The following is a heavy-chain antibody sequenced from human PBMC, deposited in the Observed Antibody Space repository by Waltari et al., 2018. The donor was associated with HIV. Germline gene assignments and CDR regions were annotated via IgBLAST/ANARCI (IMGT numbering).Heavy chain of an antibody. V-gene: IGHV4-39*07. CDR1: GGSISSSSYY. D-gene: IGHD3-22*01. CDR3: ARDGRDRYYYDSSGYYGWFDP. CDR2: IYYSGST. J-gene: IGHJ5*02. Sequence: QLQLQESGPGLVKPSETLSLTCTVSGGSISSSSYYWGWIRQPPGKGLEWIGSIYYSGSTYYNPSLKSRVTISVDTSKNQFSLKLSSVTAADTEVYDCARDGRDRYYYDSSGYYGWFDPWGQGTLVTVSS.